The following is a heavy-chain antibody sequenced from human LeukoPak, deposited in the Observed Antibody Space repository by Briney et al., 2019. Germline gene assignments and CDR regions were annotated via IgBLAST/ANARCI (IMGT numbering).Heavy chain of an antibody. CDR2: IIPIFGTA. D-gene: IGHD6-6*01. CDR1: GFTFSSYA. Sequence: PGGSLGLSCAASGFTFSSYAISWVRQAPGQGLEWMGGIIPIFGTANYAQKFQGRVTITTDESTSTAYMELSSLRSEDTAVYYCARSEYSSSAVFDYWGQGTLVTVSS. CDR3: ARSEYSSSAVFDY. J-gene: IGHJ4*02. V-gene: IGHV1-69*05.